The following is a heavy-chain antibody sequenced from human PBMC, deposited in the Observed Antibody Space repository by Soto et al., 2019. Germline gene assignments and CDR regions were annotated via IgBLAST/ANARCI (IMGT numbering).Heavy chain of an antibody. Sequence: RLSCAASGFRFSDAWMTWVRQVPGRGLEWVGRIKSKLRDGETDYAAAVKGRFTISRDDSKSTLYLHMHSLTAEDTAVYYCCADGTNYGSFDCWGQGALVTVSS. D-gene: IGHD1-1*01. J-gene: IGHJ4*02. CDR2: IKSKLRDGET. V-gene: IGHV3-15*01. CDR1: GFRFSDAW. CDR3: CADGTNYGSFDC.